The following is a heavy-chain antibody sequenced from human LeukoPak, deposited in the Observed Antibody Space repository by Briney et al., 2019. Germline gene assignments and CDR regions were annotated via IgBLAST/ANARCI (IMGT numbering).Heavy chain of an antibody. J-gene: IGHJ4*02. CDR2: IKSKTAGGTT. CDR1: GFTFSDVW. V-gene: IGHV3-15*01. CDR3: TTEKDYYDSSGSLIRFDY. Sequence: PGGSLRLSCAASGFTFSDVWMSWVRQAPGKGLEWVGRIKSKTAGGTTDYAAPVKGRFTISRDDSKNTLYLQMNSLKTEDTAVYYCTTEKDYYDSSGSLIRFDYWGQGTLVTVSS. D-gene: IGHD3-22*01.